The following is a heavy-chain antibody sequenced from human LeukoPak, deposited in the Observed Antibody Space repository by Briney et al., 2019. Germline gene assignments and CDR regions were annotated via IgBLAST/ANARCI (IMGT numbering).Heavy chain of an antibody. CDR1: GFTFNSYA. CDR2: ISYDGSNK. J-gene: IGHJ4*02. V-gene: IGHV3-30-3*01. Sequence: GGSLRLSCAASGFTFNSYAMHWVRQAPGKGLEWVAVISYDGSNKYYADSVKGRFTISRDNSKNTLYLQMNSLRAEDTAVYYCARERGVSFDYWGQGTLVTVSS. CDR3: ARERGVSFDY.